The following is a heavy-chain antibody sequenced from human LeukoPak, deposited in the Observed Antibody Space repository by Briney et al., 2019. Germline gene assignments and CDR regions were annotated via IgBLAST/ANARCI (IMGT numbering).Heavy chain of an antibody. J-gene: IGHJ4*02. D-gene: IGHD6-13*01. CDR2: IYYRGST. Sequence: SETLSLSCTVSGGSISSSSYYWGWIRQPPGKGLEWIGSIYYRGSTYYNPSLKSRVTISVDTSKNQFSLKLSSVTAADTAVYYCARVAYITTWYGFDYWGQGTLVTVSS. CDR3: ARVAYITTWYGFDY. V-gene: IGHV4-39*07. CDR1: GGSISSSSYY.